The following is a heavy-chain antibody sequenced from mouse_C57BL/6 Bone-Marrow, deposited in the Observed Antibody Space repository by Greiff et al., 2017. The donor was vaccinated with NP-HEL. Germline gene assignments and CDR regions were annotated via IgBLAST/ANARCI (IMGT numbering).Heavy chain of an antibody. V-gene: IGHV2-2*01. CDR2: IWSGGST. CDR1: GFSLTSYG. Sequence: VQLQQSGPGLVQPSQSLSITCTVSGFSLTSYGVHWVRQSPGKGLEWLGVIWSGGSTAYNAAFIPSLSISKDKSKSQVFFKMNSLQADDTAIYYCARKAYYDYDYFDYWGQGTTLTVSS. CDR3: ARKAYYDYDYFDY. D-gene: IGHD2-4*01. J-gene: IGHJ2*01.